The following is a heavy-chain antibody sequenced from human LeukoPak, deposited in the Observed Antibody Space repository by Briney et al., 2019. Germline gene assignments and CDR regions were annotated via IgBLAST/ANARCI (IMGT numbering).Heavy chain of an antibody. D-gene: IGHD6-13*01. V-gene: IGHV1-69*05. CDR2: IIPIFGTA. J-gene: IGHJ5*02. Sequence: SVKVSCKASGGTFSSYAISWLRQAPGQGLEWMGGIIPIFGTANYAQKFQGRVTITTDESTSTAYMELSSLRSEDTAVYYCASKAAAGIGTWFDPWGQGTLVTVSS. CDR3: ASKAAAGIGTWFDP. CDR1: GGTFSSYA.